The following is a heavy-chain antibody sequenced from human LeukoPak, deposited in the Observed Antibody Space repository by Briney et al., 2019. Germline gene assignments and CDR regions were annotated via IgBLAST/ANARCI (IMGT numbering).Heavy chain of an antibody. V-gene: IGHV1-18*01. Sequence: ASVKVSCKASGYTFTNYGISWVRQAPGQGLEWMGWISAYNGNTNYAQKLQGRVTMTTDTSTSTAYMELRSLRSDDTAVYYCARDRYCSGNTCYFDFWGQGTLVTVSS. CDR3: ARDRYCSGNTCYFDF. CDR2: ISAYNGNT. CDR1: GYTFTNYG. D-gene: IGHD2-15*01. J-gene: IGHJ4*02.